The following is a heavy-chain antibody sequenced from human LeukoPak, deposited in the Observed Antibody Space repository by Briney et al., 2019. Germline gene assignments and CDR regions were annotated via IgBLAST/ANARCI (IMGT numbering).Heavy chain of an antibody. CDR1: GDSVSSNSAA. J-gene: IGHJ4*02. D-gene: IGHD1-1*01. V-gene: IGHV6-1*01. CDR3: VRGPGTTRYYFDY. CDR2: TYYRSKWYN. Sequence: SQTLSLTCAISGDSVSSNSAAXNWIRQSPSRGLEWLGRTYYRSKWYNDYAVSVKSRITINPDTSKNQFSLKLNSVTPEDTAVYYCVRGPGTTRYYFDYWGKGTLVTVSS.